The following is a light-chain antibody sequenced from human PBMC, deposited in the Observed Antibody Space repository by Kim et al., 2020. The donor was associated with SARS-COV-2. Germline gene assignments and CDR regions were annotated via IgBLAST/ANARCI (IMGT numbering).Light chain of an antibody. Sequence: SYELTQPPSVSVSPGQTASITCSGDKLGDKYACWYQQKPGQSPVLVIYEDSKRPSGIPERFSGSNSGNTATLTINGTQAMDEADYCCQAWDSSTAVFGGGTQLTVL. V-gene: IGLV3-1*01. CDR3: QAWDSSTAV. CDR1: KLGDKY. CDR2: EDS. J-gene: IGLJ7*01.